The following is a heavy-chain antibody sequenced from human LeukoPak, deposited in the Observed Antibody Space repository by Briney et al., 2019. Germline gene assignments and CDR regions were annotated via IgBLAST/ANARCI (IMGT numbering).Heavy chain of an antibody. D-gene: IGHD6-13*01. CDR1: GGTFSSYA. Sequence: SVKVSCKASGGTFSSYAISWVRQAPGQGLEWMGGIIPIFGTANYAQKFQGRITITADESTSTAYMELSSLRSEDTAVYYCARDQGSLTRSWYTGYWGQGTQVTVSS. CDR3: ARDQGSLTRSWYTGY. V-gene: IGHV1-69*01. J-gene: IGHJ4*02. CDR2: IIPIFGTA.